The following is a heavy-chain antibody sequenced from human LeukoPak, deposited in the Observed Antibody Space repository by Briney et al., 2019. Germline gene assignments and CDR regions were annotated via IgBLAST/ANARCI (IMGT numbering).Heavy chain of an antibody. CDR2: VNPQGSET. D-gene: IGHD6-19*01. CDR3: ARARWSSTGWFLGY. J-gene: IGHJ4*02. Sequence: GGSLRLSCAASGFTFSSYWMHWVHQAPGKGLVWVSRVNPQGSETSYADSVKGRFTISRDNAKDALHLQMDNLRAEDTAVYYCARARWSSTGWFLGYWGQGTLVTVSS. V-gene: IGHV3-74*01. CDR1: GFTFSSYW.